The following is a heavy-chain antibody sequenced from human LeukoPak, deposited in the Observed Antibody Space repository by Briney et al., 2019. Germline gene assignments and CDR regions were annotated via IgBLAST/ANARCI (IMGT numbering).Heavy chain of an antibody. CDR2: ISSSSSYI. V-gene: IGHV3-21*01. CDR1: GFTFSSYS. J-gene: IGHJ3*02. Sequence: GGSLRLSCAASGFTFSSYSMNWVRQAPGKGLEWVSSISSSSSYIYYADSVKGRFTISRDNAKNSLYLQMNSLRAEDTAVYYCARDRSVATNAFDIWGQGTMVTVSS. D-gene: IGHD5-12*01. CDR3: ARDRSVATNAFDI.